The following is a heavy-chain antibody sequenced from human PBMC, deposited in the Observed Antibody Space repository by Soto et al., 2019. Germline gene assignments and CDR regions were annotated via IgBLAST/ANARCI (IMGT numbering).Heavy chain of an antibody. V-gene: IGHV1-69*01. J-gene: IGHJ4*02. Sequence: QVQLVQSGAEVKKPGSSVKVSCKASGGTFSSYAISWVRQAPGQGLEWMGGIIPIFGTANYAQKFQGRVTSTADESTSTADMELSSLRSEDTAVYYCAREGDYGDPTPFDYWGQGTLVTVSS. CDR3: AREGDYGDPTPFDY. CDR2: IIPIFGTA. CDR1: GGTFSSYA. D-gene: IGHD4-17*01.